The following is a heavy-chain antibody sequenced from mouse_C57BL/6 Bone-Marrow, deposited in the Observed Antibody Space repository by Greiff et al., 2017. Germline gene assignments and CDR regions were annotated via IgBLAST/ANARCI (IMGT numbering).Heavy chain of an antibody. J-gene: IGHJ2*01. Sequence: QVQLQQSGAELARPGASVKLSCKASGYTFTSYGISWVKQRTGQGLEWIGEIYPRSGNTYYNEKFKGKATLTADKSSSTAYMELRSLTSEDSAVYFCARGSYDSNYFDYWGQGTTLTVSS. CDR3: ARGSYDSNYFDY. V-gene: IGHV1-81*01. CDR1: GYTFTSYG. D-gene: IGHD2-5*01. CDR2: IYPRSGNT.